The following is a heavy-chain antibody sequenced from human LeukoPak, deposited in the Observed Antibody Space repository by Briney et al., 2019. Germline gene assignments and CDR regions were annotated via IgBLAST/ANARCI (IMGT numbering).Heavy chain of an antibody. Sequence: GASVKVSCKASGGTFSSYAISWVRQAPGQGLEWMGRIIPIFGTANYAQKFQGRVTITTDESMSTAYMELSSLRSEDTAVYYCARAGERYYGSGSYPVYYYYYMDVWGKGTTVTVSS. V-gene: IGHV1-69*05. J-gene: IGHJ6*03. D-gene: IGHD3-10*01. CDR3: ARAGERYYGSGSYPVYYYYYMDV. CDR2: IIPIFGTA. CDR1: GGTFSSYA.